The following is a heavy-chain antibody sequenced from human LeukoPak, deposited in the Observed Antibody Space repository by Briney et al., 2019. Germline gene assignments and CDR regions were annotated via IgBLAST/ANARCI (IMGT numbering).Heavy chain of an antibody. V-gene: IGHV1-69*04. Sequence: SVKVSCKASGGTFSSYAISWVQQAPGQGLEWMGRIIPILGIANYAQKFQGRVTITADKSTSTAYMELSSLRSEDTAVYYCARDYGGNSGGNWFDPWGQGTLVTVSS. CDR1: GGTFSSYA. J-gene: IGHJ5*02. D-gene: IGHD4-23*01. CDR3: ARDYGGNSGGNWFDP. CDR2: IIPILGIA.